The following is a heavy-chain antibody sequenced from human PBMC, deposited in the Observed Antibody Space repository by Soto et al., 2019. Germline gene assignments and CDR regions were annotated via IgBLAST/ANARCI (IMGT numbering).Heavy chain of an antibody. CDR2: IDGSGGIT. J-gene: IGHJ5*02. V-gene: IGHV3-23*01. CDR3: VKNSGWFNT. D-gene: IGHD3-10*01. Sequence: QLLQSGGGLVQPGGSLTLSCAASGFTFGTTDMSWVRQAPGEGLEWVSTIDGSGGITYYADSVKGRFTISRDNSRNTVYLQMHSLRVDDTALYYCVKNSGWFNTWGQGALVTVSS. CDR1: GFTFGTTD.